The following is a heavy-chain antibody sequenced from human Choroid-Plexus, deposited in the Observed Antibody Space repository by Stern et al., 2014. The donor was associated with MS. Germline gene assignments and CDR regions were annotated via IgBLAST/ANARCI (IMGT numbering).Heavy chain of an antibody. J-gene: IGHJ5*02. CDR1: GFTFGSCA. Sequence: VQLVESGGGVVQPGRPLRLSCAASGFTFGSCAMHWVRQAPGKGLEWEAGVSYDGSNKYYADSVKGRFTVSRDNSQNTLYMQMSSLRAEDTAVYYCAKDRQYLTYFFDHWGQGSLVTVSS. CDR2: VSYDGSNK. D-gene: IGHD2-8*01. V-gene: IGHV3-30*18. CDR3: AKDRQYLTYFFDH.